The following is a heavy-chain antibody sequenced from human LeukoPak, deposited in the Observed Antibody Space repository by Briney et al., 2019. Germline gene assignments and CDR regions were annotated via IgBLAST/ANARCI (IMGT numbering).Heavy chain of an antibody. CDR2: IYNSGST. D-gene: IGHD4-17*01. V-gene: IGHV4-4*07. J-gene: IGHJ4*02. CDR1: GASISTSY. Sequence: NPSETLSLTCIVSGASISTSYWSWIRQPAGKGLEWIGRIYNSGSTNYNPSLKSRVTMSADSSKNQFSLKLASVTAADTAVYYCARDQMTTVRGFDYWGQGTLVTVSS. CDR3: ARDQMTTVRGFDY.